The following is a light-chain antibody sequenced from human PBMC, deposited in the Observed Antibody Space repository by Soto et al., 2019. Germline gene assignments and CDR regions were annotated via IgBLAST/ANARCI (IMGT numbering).Light chain of an antibody. J-gene: IGKJ1*01. CDR1: QSISNY. V-gene: IGKV1-39*01. CDR2: AVS. Sequence: DIKMTQSPSSLSASVGDRVTITCRASQSISNYLQWYQQKPSQAPKLLVYAVSSLHSGVPSRFSGSGSGTDFTLTISSLQPEDFATYYCQQYMSYSFGQGTKVDIK. CDR3: QQYMSYS.